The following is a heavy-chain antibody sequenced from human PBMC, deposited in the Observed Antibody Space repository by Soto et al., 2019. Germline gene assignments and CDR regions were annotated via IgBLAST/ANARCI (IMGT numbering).Heavy chain of an antibody. D-gene: IGHD3-9*01. V-gene: IGHV1-69*04. CDR3: ARDADILTGSDAFDI. J-gene: IGHJ3*02. Sequence: SVKVSCKASGGTFSSYTISWVRQAPGQGLEWMGRIIPILGIANYAQKFQGRVTITADKSTSAAYMELSSLRSEDTAVYYCARDADILTGSDAFDIWGQGTMVTVSS. CDR1: GGTFSSYT. CDR2: IIPILGIA.